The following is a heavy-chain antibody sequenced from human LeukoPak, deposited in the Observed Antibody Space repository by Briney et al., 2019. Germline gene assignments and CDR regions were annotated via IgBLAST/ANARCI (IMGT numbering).Heavy chain of an antibody. V-gene: IGHV3-33*01. D-gene: IGHD3-10*01. CDR3: ARAIFGSGSYPAY. CDR1: GFSSSTYA. J-gene: IGHJ4*02. CDR2: IWHDASHT. Sequence: QPGRSLRLSCAASGFSSSTYAMHWVRQAPGKGLEWVALIWHDASHTFYTDSVKGRFTISRDNSKNTVYLQTNSLGGEATAVYYCARAIFGSGSYPAYWGQGTLVTVSS.